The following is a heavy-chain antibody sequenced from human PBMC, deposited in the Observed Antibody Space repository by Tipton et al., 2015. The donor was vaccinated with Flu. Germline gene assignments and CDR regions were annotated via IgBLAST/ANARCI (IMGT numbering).Heavy chain of an antibody. CDR1: GDSMTSSRYY. CDR3: ARDYGGHIYY. V-gene: IGHV4-61*02. Sequence: TLSLTCSVSGDSMTSSRYYWGWIRQPPGKGLEWIGRIYTSGSTNYNPSLKRRVTISVDTSKNQFSLKLSSVTAADTAVYYCARDYGGHIYYWGQGTLVTVSS. J-gene: IGHJ4*02. D-gene: IGHD2-21*01. CDR2: IYTSGST.